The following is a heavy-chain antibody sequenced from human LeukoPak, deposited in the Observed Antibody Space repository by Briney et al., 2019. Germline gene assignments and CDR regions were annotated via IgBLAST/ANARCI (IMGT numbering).Heavy chain of an antibody. CDR1: GGSISSSSYY. CDR2: IYYSGST. CDR3: ARHGIAVVPTSDWYFDL. V-gene: IGHV4-39*07. D-gene: IGHD2-15*01. J-gene: IGHJ2*01. Sequence: SETLSLTCTVSGGSISSSSYYWGWIRQPPGKGLEWIGSIYYSGSTYYNPSLKSRVTISVDTSKNQFSLKQSSVTAADTAVYYCARHGIAVVPTSDWYFDLWGRGTLVAVSS.